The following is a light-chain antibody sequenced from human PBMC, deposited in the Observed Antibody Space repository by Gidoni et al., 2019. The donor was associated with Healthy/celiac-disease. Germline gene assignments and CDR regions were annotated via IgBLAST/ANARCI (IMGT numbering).Light chain of an antibody. Sequence: EIVMMQSPATLSVSPGERATLSCSASQSVSSNLAWYQQKPGQPPRLLIYVASTRATGIPARLVGSGSGTEFLLTLSSLPSDCFAFYYLQQYKNWPPLTFGGGTKVEIK. V-gene: IGKV3D-15*01. CDR1: QSVSSN. CDR2: VAS. CDR3: QQYKNWPPLT. J-gene: IGKJ4*01.